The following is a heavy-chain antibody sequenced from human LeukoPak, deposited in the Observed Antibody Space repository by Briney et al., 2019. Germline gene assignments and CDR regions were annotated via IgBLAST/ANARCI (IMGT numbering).Heavy chain of an antibody. CDR2: IKGDGSST. D-gene: IGHD4-17*01. Sequence: PGGSLRLSCAASGXTFSTYWVHWVRQAPGKGLVWVARIKGDGSSTIYADSVKGRFTISRDKSKNTLYLQTSSLRAEDTAVYYCARASTTVPNLLDHWGRGTLVTVSS. V-gene: IGHV3-74*01. J-gene: IGHJ4*02. CDR3: ARASTTVPNLLDH. CDR1: GXTFSTYW.